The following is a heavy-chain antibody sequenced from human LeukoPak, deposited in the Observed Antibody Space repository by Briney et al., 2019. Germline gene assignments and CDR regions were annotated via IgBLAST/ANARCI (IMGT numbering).Heavy chain of an antibody. D-gene: IGHD1-7*01. Sequence: PSETLSLTCTVSGGSISSYYWSWIRQPPGKGLKWIGYIYYSGSTNYNPSLKSRVTISVDTSKNQFSLKLSSVTAADTAVYYCARVNWNSWFDPWGQGTLVTVSS. CDR2: IYYSGST. CDR3: ARVNWNSWFDP. CDR1: GGSISSYY. V-gene: IGHV4-59*01. J-gene: IGHJ5*02.